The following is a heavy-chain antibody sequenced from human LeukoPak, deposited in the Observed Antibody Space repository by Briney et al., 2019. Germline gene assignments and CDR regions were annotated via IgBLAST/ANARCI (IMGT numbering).Heavy chain of an antibody. D-gene: IGHD3-10*01. J-gene: IGHJ3*02. V-gene: IGHV3-7*01. CDR1: GFTFSSYW. CDR3: ARFRGSKDAFDI. Sequence: GGSLRLPCAASGFTFSSYWMSWVRQAPGKGLEWVANIKQDGSEKYYVGSVKGRFTISRDNAKNSLYLQMNSLRAEDTAVYYCARFRGSKDAFDIWGQGTMVTVSS. CDR2: IKQDGSEK.